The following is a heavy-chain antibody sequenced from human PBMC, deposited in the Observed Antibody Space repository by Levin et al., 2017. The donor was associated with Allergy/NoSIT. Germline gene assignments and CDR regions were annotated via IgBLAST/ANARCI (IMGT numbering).Heavy chain of an antibody. CDR3: GRSTVRGSGSYYRVDY. V-gene: IGHV1-69*01. J-gene: IGHJ4*02. CDR2: IIPVFGTA. CDR1: GGIFSNYV. D-gene: IGHD3-10*01. Sequence: HGESLKISCKASGGIFSNYVISWVRQAPGQGLEWMGGIIPVFGTANYAQKFRGRVTITADEGTSTVDMELSSLRSEDTAVYYCGRSTVRGSGSYYRVDYWGQGTLVTVSS.